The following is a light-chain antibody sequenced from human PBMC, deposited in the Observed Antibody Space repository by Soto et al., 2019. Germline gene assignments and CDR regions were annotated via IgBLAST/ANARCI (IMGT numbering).Light chain of an antibody. CDR3: KQYGSSPWR. CDR1: QSVSNIY. Sequence: EIVLAKSPRTLSLYQGERATLSCMASQSVSNIYLALYHQQPCQAPSLPLYGPSSRATGIPDRFSDSGHGPDCTLTISRLQAEDFAVYYCKQYGSSPWRFGQGTKV. V-gene: IGKV3-20*01. J-gene: IGKJ1*01. CDR2: GPS.